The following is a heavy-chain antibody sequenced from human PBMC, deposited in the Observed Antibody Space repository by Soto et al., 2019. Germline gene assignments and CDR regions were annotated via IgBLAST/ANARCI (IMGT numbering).Heavy chain of an antibody. V-gene: IGHV5-51*01. J-gene: IGHJ4*02. CDR3: ARDREPDGIWTFDS. Sequence: GDPLKMSLQGSVYSFTSYWIGWVRQMPGKGLEWMGIIYPGDSDTRYSPSFQGQVTISRDNSRNMLFLQMNSLGVEDTVLYYCARDREPDGIWTFDSWGQGTLVTVSS. CDR1: VYSFTSYW. CDR2: IYPGDSDT. D-gene: IGHD3-3*01.